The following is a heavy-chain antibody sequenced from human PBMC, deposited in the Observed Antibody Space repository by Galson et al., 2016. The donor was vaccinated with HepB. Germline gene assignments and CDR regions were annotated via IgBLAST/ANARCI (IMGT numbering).Heavy chain of an antibody. CDR1: GYTFTTDG. V-gene: IGHV1-18*04. J-gene: IGHJ4*02. Sequence: SVKVSCKAYGYTFTTDGISWVRQAPGQGLEWMGWISPNSGNTTYAQTVQGRVTMTTDTSTNTVYMELRSLRFDDTAVYYCARDGVCTGGRCDSGFDYWGQGTLVTVSS. CDR2: ISPNSGNT. D-gene: IGHD2-15*01. CDR3: ARDGVCTGGRCDSGFDY.